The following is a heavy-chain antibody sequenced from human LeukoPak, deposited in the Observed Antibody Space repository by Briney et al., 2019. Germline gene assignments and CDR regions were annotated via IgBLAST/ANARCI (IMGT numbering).Heavy chain of an antibody. V-gene: IGHV3-7*01. CDR2: IKQDGSEK. D-gene: IGHD5-18*01. CDR3: ARGLEIGYSYGFDY. J-gene: IGHJ4*02. Sequence: GGSLRLSCVASGFTFSSYAISWVRQAPGKGLEWVANIKQDGSEKYYVDSVKGRFTISTDNAKNSLYLQMNSLRAEDTAVYYCARGLEIGYSYGFDYWGQGTLVTVSS. CDR1: GFTFSSYA.